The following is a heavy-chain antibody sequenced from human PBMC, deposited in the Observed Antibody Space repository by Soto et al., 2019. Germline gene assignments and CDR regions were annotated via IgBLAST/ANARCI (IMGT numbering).Heavy chain of an antibody. CDR2: ITGSSRII. J-gene: IGHJ4*02. D-gene: IGHD3-22*01. CDR3: ARDRYDSSGYYVFDY. Sequence: GGSLRLSCAASGLTFSSYSMNWVRQAPGKGLEWISYITGSSRIIYYADSVKGRFTISRDNAKNSLYLQMNSLRAEDTAVYYCARDRYDSSGYYVFDYWGPGTLVTVSS. V-gene: IGHV3-48*01. CDR1: GLTFSSYS.